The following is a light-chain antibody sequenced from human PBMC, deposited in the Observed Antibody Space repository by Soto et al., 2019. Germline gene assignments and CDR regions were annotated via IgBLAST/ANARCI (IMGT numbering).Light chain of an antibody. V-gene: IGLV2-11*01. CDR1: SSDVGGYNH. J-gene: IGLJ1*01. Sequence: QSALTQPRSVSGSPGQSVTISCTGTSSDVGGYNHVSWYQQHPGKAPKLMIYDVSKRPSGVPDRFSGSTSGNAASLTISGLQAGEEADYFCCSSAPESTYVFGTGTKVTVL. CDR3: CSSAPESTYV. CDR2: DVS.